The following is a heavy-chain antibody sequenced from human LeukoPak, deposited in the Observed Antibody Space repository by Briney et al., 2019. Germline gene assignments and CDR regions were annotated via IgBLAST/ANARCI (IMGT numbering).Heavy chain of an antibody. D-gene: IGHD3-9*01. Sequence: GASVKVSCKASGGTFSSYAISWVRQAPGQGLEWMGWISAYNGNTNYAQKLQGRVTMTTDTSTSTAYMELRSLRSDDTAVYYCARDRLLRYRGGFDPWGQGTLVTVSS. CDR3: ARDRLLRYRGGFDP. J-gene: IGHJ5*02. CDR1: GGTFSSYA. V-gene: IGHV1-18*01. CDR2: ISAYNGNT.